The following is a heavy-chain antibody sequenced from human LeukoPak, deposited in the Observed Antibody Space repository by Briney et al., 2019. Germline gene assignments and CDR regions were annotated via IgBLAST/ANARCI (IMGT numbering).Heavy chain of an antibody. CDR1: GFTFSSYA. J-gene: IGHJ4*02. Sequence: PGGSLRLSCAASGFTFSSYAMHWVRQAPGKGLEWVAVISYDGSNKYYADSVKGRFTISRDNSKNTLHLQMNSLRAEDTAVYYCARTHYGSGSYFFDYWGQGTLVTVSS. CDR2: ISYDGSNK. D-gene: IGHD3-10*01. CDR3: ARTHYGSGSYFFDY. V-gene: IGHV3-30*04.